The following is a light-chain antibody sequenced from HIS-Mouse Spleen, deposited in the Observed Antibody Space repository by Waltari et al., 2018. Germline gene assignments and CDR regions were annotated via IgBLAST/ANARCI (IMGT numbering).Light chain of an antibody. J-gene: IGLJ2*01. CDR1: SSDVGCYNY. Sequence: SALTQPRSVSGSPGQSVTISCTGTSSDVGCYNYFSWYQQHQGKAPKLMIYDVSKRPSGVPDRFSGSKSGNTASLTISGLQAEDEADYYCCSYAGSYTFVVFGGGTKLTVL. V-gene: IGLV2-11*01. CDR3: CSYAGSYTFVV. CDR2: DVS.